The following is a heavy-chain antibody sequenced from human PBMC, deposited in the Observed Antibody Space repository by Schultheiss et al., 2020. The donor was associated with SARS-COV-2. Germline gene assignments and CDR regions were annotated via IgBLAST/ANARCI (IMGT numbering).Heavy chain of an antibody. V-gene: IGHV3-33*05. J-gene: IGHJ4*02. CDR2: ISYDGSNK. CDR3: AKDQLAAAGTPHYFDY. Sequence: GGSLRLSCAASGFTFSSYGMHWVRQAPGKGLEWVAVISYDGSNKYYADSVKGRFTISRDNSKNTLYLQMNSLRAEDTAVYYCAKDQLAAAGTPHYFDYWGQGTLVTVSS. CDR1: GFTFSSYG. D-gene: IGHD6-13*01.